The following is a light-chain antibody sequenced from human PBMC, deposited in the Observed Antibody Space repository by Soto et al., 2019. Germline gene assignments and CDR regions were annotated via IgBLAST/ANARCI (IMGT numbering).Light chain of an antibody. Sequence: DIQITQSPSTPSASVGDKVTPTCRASQSINSWLAWYQQRPGKGPKLLIHKASILEGGVPSRFSGSASGTEFTLTISSLQPDDFATYYCLQYNHYPLTFGGGTKVDIK. CDR3: LQYNHYPLT. CDR2: KAS. J-gene: IGKJ4*01. CDR1: QSINSW. V-gene: IGKV1-5*03.